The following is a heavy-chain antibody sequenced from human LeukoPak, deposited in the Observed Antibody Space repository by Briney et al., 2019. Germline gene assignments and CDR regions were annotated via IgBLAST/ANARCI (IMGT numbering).Heavy chain of an antibody. D-gene: IGHD3-16*01. J-gene: IGHJ4*02. CDR2: IYSSGSI. Sequence: SETLSLTCTVSGGSISSGSYYWSWIRQPAGKGLEWIGRIYSSGSINYNPSLKSRVTMSVDTSKNQFSLKLSSVTAADTAVYYCASERGAVDYWGQGTLVTVSS. V-gene: IGHV4-61*02. CDR3: ASERGAVDY. CDR1: GGSISSGSYY.